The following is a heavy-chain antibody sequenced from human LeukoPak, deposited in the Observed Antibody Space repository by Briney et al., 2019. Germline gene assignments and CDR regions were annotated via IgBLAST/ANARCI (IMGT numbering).Heavy chain of an antibody. Sequence: SETLSLTCAVYGGSFSGYYWSWIRQPPGKGLEWIGEINHSGSTNDNPSLKSRVTISIDTSKNQFSLKLSSVTAADTAVYYCARGGGYDFWSGSNYYYYYMEVWDKGTTVTVSS. J-gene: IGHJ6*03. CDR2: INHSGST. V-gene: IGHV4-34*01. D-gene: IGHD3-3*01. CDR1: GGSFSGYY. CDR3: ARGGGYDFWSGSNYYYYYMEV.